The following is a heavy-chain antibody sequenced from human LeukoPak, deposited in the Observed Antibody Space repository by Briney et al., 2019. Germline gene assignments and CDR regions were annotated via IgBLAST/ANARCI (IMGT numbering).Heavy chain of an antibody. J-gene: IGHJ6*04. CDR3: ARCMSELDYGDYAYYYHMVD. Sequence: PSQTLSLTCTVSGDSLTSGSRYWSWIRQPAGKGLEWIGHFYSSTRTTYNPSLESRVTISGDTAKNQFSLKLDSVTAADTAVYFCARCMSELDYGDYAYYYHMVDCGKGTTVTVSS. CDR1: GDSLTSGSRY. V-gene: IGHV4-61*09. CDR2: FYSSTRT. D-gene: IGHD4-17*01.